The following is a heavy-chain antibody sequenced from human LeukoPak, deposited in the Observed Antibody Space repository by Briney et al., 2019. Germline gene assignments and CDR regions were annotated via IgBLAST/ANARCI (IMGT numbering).Heavy chain of an antibody. CDR1: GGSISSSSYY. Sequence: SETLSLTCTVSGGSISSSSYYWGWIRQPPGKGLEWIGSIYYSGSTYYNPSLKSRVTISVDTSKNQFSLKLSSVTAADTAVYYCARHGYGYFDYWGQGTLVTVPS. V-gene: IGHV4-39*01. CDR3: ARHGYGYFDY. D-gene: IGHD5-18*01. CDR2: IYYSGST. J-gene: IGHJ4*02.